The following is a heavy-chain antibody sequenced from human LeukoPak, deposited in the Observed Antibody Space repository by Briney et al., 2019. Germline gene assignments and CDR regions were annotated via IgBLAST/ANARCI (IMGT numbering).Heavy chain of an antibody. J-gene: IGHJ5*02. V-gene: IGHV1-3*01. CDR2: INAGNGNT. CDR3: ARDSYTYYYGSGSYYFFGWFVP. Sequence: GASVKVSCKASGYTFTSYAMHWVRQAPGQRLEWMGWINAGNGNTKYSQKFQGRVTITRDTSAGTAYMELSSLRSEDTAVYYCARDSYTYYYGSGSYYFFGWFVPWGQGTLVTVSS. CDR1: GYTFTSYA. D-gene: IGHD3-10*01.